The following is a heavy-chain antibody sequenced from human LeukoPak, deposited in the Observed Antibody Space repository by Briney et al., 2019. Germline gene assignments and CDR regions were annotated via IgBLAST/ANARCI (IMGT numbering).Heavy chain of an antibody. V-gene: IGHV3-48*03. D-gene: IGHD6-19*01. CDR1: GFTFGSYE. Sequence: GGSLRLSCAASGFTFGSYEMNWVRQAPGKGLEWVSYISSSGSTIYYADSVKGRFTISRDNAKNSLYLQMNSLRAEDTAVYYCASLSSGWFRDWFDPWGQGTLVTVSS. CDR2: ISSSGSTI. J-gene: IGHJ5*02. CDR3: ASLSSGWFRDWFDP.